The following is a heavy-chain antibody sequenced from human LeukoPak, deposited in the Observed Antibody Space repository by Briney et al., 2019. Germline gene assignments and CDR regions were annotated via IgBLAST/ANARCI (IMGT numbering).Heavy chain of an antibody. Sequence: GGSLRLSCAASGFTFSSYSMNWVRQAPGKGLEGVSYISSSSSTIYYADAVNGRFTISRDNAKNALYLQMNSLRAEDTAVYYCARVPRRLDYGDYFSVVVHTQDYYYMDVWGKGTTVTVSS. CDR1: GFTFSSYS. CDR2: ISSSSSTI. J-gene: IGHJ6*03. CDR3: ARVPRRLDYGDYFSVVVHTQDYYYMDV. D-gene: IGHD4-17*01. V-gene: IGHV3-48*01.